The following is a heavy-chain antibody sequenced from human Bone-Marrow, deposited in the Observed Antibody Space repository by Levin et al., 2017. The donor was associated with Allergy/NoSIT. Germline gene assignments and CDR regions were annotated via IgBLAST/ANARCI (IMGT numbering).Heavy chain of an antibody. CDR1: GFTFSSYE. CDR3: AREWIHLSSGYFTDY. D-gene: IGHD3-22*01. V-gene: IGHV3-48*03. Sequence: PGESLKISCAASGFTFSSYEMNWVRQAPGKGLEWISYISPSGSTVYYVDSVKGRFTISRDNAKNSLYLQMNTLRAEDTAVYYCAREWIHLSSGYFTDYWGQGTLVTVAS. J-gene: IGHJ4*02. CDR2: ISPSGSTV.